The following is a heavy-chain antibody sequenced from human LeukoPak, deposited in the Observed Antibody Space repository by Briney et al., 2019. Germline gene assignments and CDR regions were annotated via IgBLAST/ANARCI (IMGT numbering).Heavy chain of an antibody. CDR3: ARDPCPPGYYYGMDV. Sequence: GGSLRLSCAASGFTFSNYWTSWVRQAPGKGLEWVANIKQDGSEKYYVDSVKGRFTISRDNAKNSLYLQMNSLRAEDTAVYYCARDPCPPGYYYGMDVWGKGITVTVSS. J-gene: IGHJ6*04. CDR1: GFTFSNYW. V-gene: IGHV3-7*01. CDR2: IKQDGSEK.